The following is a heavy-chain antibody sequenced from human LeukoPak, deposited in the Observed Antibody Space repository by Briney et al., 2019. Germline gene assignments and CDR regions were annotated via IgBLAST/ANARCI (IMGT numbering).Heavy chain of an antibody. CDR3: ATAVSGWYDY. V-gene: IGHV3-23*01. J-gene: IGHJ4*02. D-gene: IGHD6-19*01. CDR2: ISTSGATT. Sequence: GGSLRLSCAASGFTFSSYAMSWVRQAPGKGLEWVSVISTSGATTYYADSVKGRFTISRDNSRNTLSLQMNSQRAEDTAAYYCATAVSGWYDYWGQGALVTVSS. CDR1: GFTFSSYA.